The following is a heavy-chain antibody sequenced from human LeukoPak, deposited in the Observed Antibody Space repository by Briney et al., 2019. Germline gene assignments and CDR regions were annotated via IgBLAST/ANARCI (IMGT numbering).Heavy chain of an antibody. V-gene: IGHV3-30*18. D-gene: IGHD6-13*01. Sequence: GGSLRLSCAASGFIFSSYAMQWVRQAPGRGLEWVAVISSDGNSNFYSNSVRGRFTISRDNSKNTVYLQMNTLKGEDTAVYYCAKDGGAAGTFVYWGQGTLVTVSS. J-gene: IGHJ4*02. CDR2: ISSDGNSN. CDR3: AKDGGAAGTFVY. CDR1: GFIFSSYA.